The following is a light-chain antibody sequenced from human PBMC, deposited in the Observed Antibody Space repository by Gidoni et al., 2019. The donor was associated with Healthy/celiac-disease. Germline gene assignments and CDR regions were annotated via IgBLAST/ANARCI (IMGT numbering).Light chain of an antibody. V-gene: IGKV1-39*01. CDR1: QSISSY. CDR3: QQSYSTPGFT. J-gene: IGKJ3*01. Sequence: DIQMTQSPSSLSASVGDRVTITCRASQSISSYLNWYQQKPGKAPKLLIYAASSLQSGVPSRFSGSGSGTDFTLTISSLQPEDFATYDCQQSYSTPGFTFXPXTKVXIK. CDR2: AAS.